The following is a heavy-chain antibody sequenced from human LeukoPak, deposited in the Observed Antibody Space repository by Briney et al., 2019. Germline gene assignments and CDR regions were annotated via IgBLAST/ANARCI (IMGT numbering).Heavy chain of an antibody. D-gene: IGHD3-16*02. CDR3: ARETSIYDYVWGSYRYYY. Sequence: GGSLRLSCAASGFTFSDYYMSWIRQAPGKGLEWVSYISGSGSTIYYADSVKGRFTISRDNAKNSLYLQMNSLRAEDTAVYYCARETSIYDYVWGSYRYYYWGQGTLVTVSS. CDR1: GFTFSDYY. V-gene: IGHV3-11*01. J-gene: IGHJ4*02. CDR2: ISGSGSTI.